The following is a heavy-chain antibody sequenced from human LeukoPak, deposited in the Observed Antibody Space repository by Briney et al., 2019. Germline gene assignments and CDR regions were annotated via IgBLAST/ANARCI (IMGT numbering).Heavy chain of an antibody. CDR1: GGSISSYY. Sequence: PSETLSLTCTVSGGSISSYYWSWIRQPPGKGLEWIGYIYYSGSTNYNPSLKSRVTISVDTSKNQFSLKLSSVTAADTAVYYCARGGDSSGYYYPIFDYWSQGTLVTVSS. CDR3: ARGGDSSGYYYPIFDY. J-gene: IGHJ4*02. CDR2: IYYSGST. V-gene: IGHV4-59*01. D-gene: IGHD3-22*01.